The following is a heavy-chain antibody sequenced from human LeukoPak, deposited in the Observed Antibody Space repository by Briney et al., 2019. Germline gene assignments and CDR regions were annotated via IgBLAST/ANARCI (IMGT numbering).Heavy chain of an antibody. J-gene: IGHJ4*02. CDR2: INSSGGGT. V-gene: IGHV1-46*01. Sequence: ASVKVSCKASGYTFTSYYINWVRQAPGQGLEWMGVINSSGGGTSYAQKFQGRVNMTRDTSTSTVYMELSSLTSEDTAIYYCSIGGISGRLWFGFDYWGQGTPVTVSS. D-gene: IGHD3-10*01. CDR3: SIGGISGRLWFGFDY. CDR1: GYTFTSYY.